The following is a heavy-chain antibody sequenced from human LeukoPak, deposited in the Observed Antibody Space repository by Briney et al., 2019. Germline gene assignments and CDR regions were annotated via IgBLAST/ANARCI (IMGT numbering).Heavy chain of an antibody. Sequence: SETLSLTCAVSGGSISSSNWWSWVRQPPGKGLEWIGEIYHSGSTNYNPSLKSRVTISVDKSKNQFSLKLSSVTAADTAVYYCARIGYCSSTSCYINWFDPWGQGTLVTVSS. CDR2: IYHSGST. V-gene: IGHV4-4*02. D-gene: IGHD2-2*02. CDR3: ARIGYCSSTSCYINWFDP. J-gene: IGHJ5*02. CDR1: GGSISSSNW.